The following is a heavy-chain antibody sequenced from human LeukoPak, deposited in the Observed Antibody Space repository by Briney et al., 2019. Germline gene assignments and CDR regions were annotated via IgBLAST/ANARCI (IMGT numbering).Heavy chain of an antibody. V-gene: IGHV3-11*04. J-gene: IGHJ4*02. Sequence: GGSLRLSCAASGFTFSDYSMTWIRQAPGKGLEWVSYITGSGTTIYYADSVKGRFTISRDNSKNTLYLQMNSLRAEDTAVYYCAREWHTGLIAYWGQGTLVSVSS. CDR2: ITGSGTTI. CDR3: AREWHTGLIAY. CDR1: GFTFSDYS. D-gene: IGHD3-16*02.